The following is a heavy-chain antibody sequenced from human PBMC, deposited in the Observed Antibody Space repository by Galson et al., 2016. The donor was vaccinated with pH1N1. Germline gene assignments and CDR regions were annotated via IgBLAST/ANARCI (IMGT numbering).Heavy chain of an antibody. J-gene: IGHJ5*01. D-gene: IGHD2-21*01. Sequence: QSGAEVKKPGESLKISCEVFGYKFTTYWIGWVRQMPGKGLEWMGIIYPDDSDTRYNPAFQGQVTISVDKSINTAYLQWNSLKASDTAIYYCARGLLSGFEPWGQGTLVIGSS. V-gene: IGHV5-51*03. CDR1: GYKFTTYW. CDR2: IYPDDSDT. CDR3: ARGLLSGFEP.